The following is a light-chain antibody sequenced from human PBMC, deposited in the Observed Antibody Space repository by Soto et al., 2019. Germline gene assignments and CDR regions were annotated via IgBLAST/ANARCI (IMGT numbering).Light chain of an antibody. Sequence: QSALTQPASVSGSPGQSITISCTGTSSDVGAYNYVSWYQQHPGKVPKLSIYDVNNRPSGVSNRFSGSKSGNTASLTISGLQAEDEADYYCSSYTSTSTLVFGGGTKLTVL. J-gene: IGLJ2*01. CDR3: SSYTSTSTLV. V-gene: IGLV2-14*03. CDR1: SSDVGAYNY. CDR2: DVN.